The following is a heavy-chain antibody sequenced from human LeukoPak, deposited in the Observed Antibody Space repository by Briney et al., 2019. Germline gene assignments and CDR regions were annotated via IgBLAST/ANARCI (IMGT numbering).Heavy chain of an antibody. CDR2: ISDSGGST. J-gene: IGHJ4*02. D-gene: IGHD2-21*01. CDR1: GFTFSSYA. V-gene: IGHV3-23*01. CDR3: AKELAVIGRPDFDY. Sequence: GGSLRLSCAASGFTFSSYAMSWVRQVPGKGLEWVSAISDSGGSTYYADSVKGRFTISRDNSKNTLYLQMNSLRAEDTALYYCAKELAVIGRPDFDYWGQGTLVTVSS.